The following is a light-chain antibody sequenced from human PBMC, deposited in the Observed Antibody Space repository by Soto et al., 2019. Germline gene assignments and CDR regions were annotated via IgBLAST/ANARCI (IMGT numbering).Light chain of an antibody. CDR1: QGISSY. V-gene: IGKV1-8*01. Sequence: AIRMTQSPSSFSASTGDRVTITCRASQGISSYLAWYQQKPGKAPKLLIYDASTLKSVVQSRFIGSGSGTDFTLFISCLQSADFATYYCQQEYTNLLTFVGEIEVEIK. CDR2: DAS. CDR3: QQEYTNLLT. J-gene: IGKJ4*01.